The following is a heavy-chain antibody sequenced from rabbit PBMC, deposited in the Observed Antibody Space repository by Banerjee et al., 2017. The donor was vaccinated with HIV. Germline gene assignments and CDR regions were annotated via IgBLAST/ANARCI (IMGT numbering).Heavy chain of an antibody. J-gene: IGHJ4*01. CDR3: ARGGYSAGGAGYAYEHYFGL. V-gene: IGHV1S43*01. D-gene: IGHD6-1*01. CDR1: GIDFSGLYY. CDR2: IYTSSGTT. Sequence: QQHLEESGGGLVKAGGTLTLTCKASGIDFSGLYYMCWVRQAPGKGLELIACIYTSSGTTWYASWVNGRFTISRSTSLNTVDLKMTSLTAADTATYFCARGGYSAGGAGYAYEHYFGLWGPGTLVTVS.